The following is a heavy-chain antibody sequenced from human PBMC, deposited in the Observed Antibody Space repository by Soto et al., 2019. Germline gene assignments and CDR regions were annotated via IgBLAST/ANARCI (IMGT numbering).Heavy chain of an antibody. Sequence: QITLKESGPPLVKPTQTLTLTCTFSGFSLSTSGVGVGWIRQPPGKALEWLALIYWYDDKRYSPSLKSRLTITKDTSKNQVVLTMTNMDPVDTATYYCAHNDYYDSSGYYYPGYWGQGTLVTVSS. J-gene: IGHJ4*02. CDR1: GFSLSTSGVG. V-gene: IGHV2-5*01. CDR3: AHNDYYDSSGYYYPGY. CDR2: IYWYDDK. D-gene: IGHD3-22*01.